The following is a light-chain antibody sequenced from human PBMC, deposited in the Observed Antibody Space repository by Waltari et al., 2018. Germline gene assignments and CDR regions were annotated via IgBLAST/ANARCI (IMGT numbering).Light chain of an antibody. CDR1: QDIGGY. CDR3: QYFDNLPMFT. V-gene: IGKV1-33*01. Sequence: DIQLTQSPSSLAASVGDRVTLTCRASQDIGGYLNWYQQQPGKAPKLLIYKTSILNTGVPSRFSGGSSRIDYTLTITNLQTEDIATYYCQYFDNLPMFTFGPGTKVEIK. J-gene: IGKJ2*01. CDR2: KTS.